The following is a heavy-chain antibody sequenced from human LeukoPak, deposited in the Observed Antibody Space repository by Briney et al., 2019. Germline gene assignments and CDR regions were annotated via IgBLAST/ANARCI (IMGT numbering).Heavy chain of an antibody. CDR1: GFTFSSSA. V-gene: IGHV3-23*01. D-gene: IGHD2-2*01. J-gene: IGHJ4*02. CDR3: ARIIVSRGTDK. CDR2: VGVISNT. Sequence: GGSLRLSCVASGFTFSSSAMTWVRQAPGKGLEWVSSVGVISNTYYADSVKGRSTISRDNSKNTLYLQMNSLRAEDTAIYYCARIIVSRGTDKWGQGTLVTVSS.